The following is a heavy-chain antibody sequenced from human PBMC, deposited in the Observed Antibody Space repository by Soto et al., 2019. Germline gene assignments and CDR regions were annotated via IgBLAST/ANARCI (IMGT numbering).Heavy chain of an antibody. V-gene: IGHV1-69*02. CDR3: AAVAGTSAFVGYFEF. J-gene: IGHJ4*02. CDR1: GGTFSTYT. D-gene: IGHD6-19*01. Sequence: QDLLVQSETEVKKPGSSVKVSCKASGGTFSTYTLSWVRQAPGQGPEWMGRIIPALGIEDSAQKFQGRVTFPADTSTSTAYMELSSLRSDDTAVYYCAAVAGTSAFVGYFEFWGQGTLVTVSS. CDR2: IIPALGIE.